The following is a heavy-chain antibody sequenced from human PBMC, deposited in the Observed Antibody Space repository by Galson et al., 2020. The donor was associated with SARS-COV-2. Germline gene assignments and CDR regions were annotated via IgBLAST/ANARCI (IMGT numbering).Heavy chain of an antibody. CDR3: ARDGQIGYDYRAVGY. D-gene: IGHD5-12*01. J-gene: IGHJ4*02. V-gene: IGHV1-18*01. CDR2: ISTYNGDT. Sequence: ASVKVSCKASGYSILTYAISWVRQAPGQGLEWMGWISTYNGDTNYAQKFQGRVTMTTDISTNTAYMELRSLRSDDTAMYYCARDGQIGYDYRAVGYWGQGTLVTVSS. CDR1: GYSILTYA.